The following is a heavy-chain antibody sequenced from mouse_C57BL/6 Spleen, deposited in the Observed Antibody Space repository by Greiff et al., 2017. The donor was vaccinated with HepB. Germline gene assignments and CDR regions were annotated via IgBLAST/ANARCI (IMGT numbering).Heavy chain of an antibody. CDR2: IDPSDSYT. D-gene: IGHD2-5*01. CDR3: ARDSKDYAMDY. V-gene: IGHV1-69*01. CDR1: GYTFTSYW. J-gene: IGHJ4*01. Sequence: QVQLQQPGAELVMPGASVKLSCKASGYTFTSYWMHWVKQRPGQGLEWIGEIDPSDSYTNYNQKFKGKSTLTVDKSSSTAYMQLSSLTSEDSAVYYCARDSKDYAMDYWGQGTSVTVSS.